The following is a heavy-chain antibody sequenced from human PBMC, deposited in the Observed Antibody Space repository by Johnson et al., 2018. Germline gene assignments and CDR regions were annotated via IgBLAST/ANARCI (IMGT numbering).Heavy chain of an antibody. Sequence: QVQLVESGGGVVQPGRSLRLSCAASGFTFSSYGMHWVRQAPGKGLEWVAVISYDGNNKYYADSVKGRFTISRDNAKNTLYLQMNSLRAEDTAVYYCAIEYYYDNKGSAFDIWGQGTMVTVSS. CDR2: ISYDGNNK. J-gene: IGHJ3*02. D-gene: IGHD3-22*01. CDR3: AIEYYYDNKGSAFDI. CDR1: GFTFSSYG. V-gene: IGHV3-30*03.